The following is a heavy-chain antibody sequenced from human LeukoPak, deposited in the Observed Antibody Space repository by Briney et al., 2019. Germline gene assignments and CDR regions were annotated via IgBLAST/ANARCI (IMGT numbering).Heavy chain of an antibody. V-gene: IGHV3-30*02. Sequence: PGGSLRLSCAASGFTFSSYGMHWVRQAPGKGLEWVAFIRYDGSKKYYADSVKGRFTISRGNSTNTLYLQMNSLRAEDTAVYYCAKVFDNLDYWGQGTLVTVSS. CDR1: GFTFSSYG. J-gene: IGHJ4*02. D-gene: IGHD3-10*02. CDR2: IRYDGSKK. CDR3: AKVFDNLDY.